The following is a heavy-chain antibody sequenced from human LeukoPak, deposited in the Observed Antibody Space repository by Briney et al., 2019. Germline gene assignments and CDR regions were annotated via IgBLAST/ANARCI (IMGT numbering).Heavy chain of an antibody. CDR3: ARVPQNGDPDY. J-gene: IGHJ4*02. CDR2: VYYAGIT. CDR1: GDSIGTYY. V-gene: IGHV4-59*01. Sequence: KTSETLSLTCTVSGDSIGTYYWSWIRRPPGKGLEWIGHVYYAGITDYNPSLQSRVTISVDPSRNQLSLKLNSVTAADTAVYYCARVPQNGDPDYWGQGTLVTVSS. D-gene: IGHD2-21*02.